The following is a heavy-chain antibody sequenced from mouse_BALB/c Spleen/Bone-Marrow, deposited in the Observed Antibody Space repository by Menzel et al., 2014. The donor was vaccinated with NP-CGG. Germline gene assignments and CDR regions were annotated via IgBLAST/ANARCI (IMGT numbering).Heavy chain of an antibody. CDR2: ISSGGTYT. Sequence: DVMLVESGGDLVKPGGSLKLSCAASGFTFSNYGVSWVRQIPDKRLEWVATISSGGTYTFYPDSVKGRFTISRDNTKNTLTLQMTSLKSEDTAMYYCARRRDYDYFDYWGQGTTLTVSS. D-gene: IGHD2-4*01. CDR1: GFTFSNYG. J-gene: IGHJ2*01. CDR3: ARRRDYDYFDY. V-gene: IGHV5-6*02.